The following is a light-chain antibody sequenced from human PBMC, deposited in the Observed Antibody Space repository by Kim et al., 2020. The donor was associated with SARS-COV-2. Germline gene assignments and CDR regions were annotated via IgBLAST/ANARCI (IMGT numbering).Light chain of an antibody. CDR2: DVT. Sequence: QSALTQPRSVSGSPGQSVTISCTGTSSDVGGYDYVSWYQQHPGKAPKIIIYDVTKRPSGVPDRFSASKYGNTASLTISGLQADDEADYYCCSYAGSPPYVFGSGTKVTVL. J-gene: IGLJ1*01. CDR3: CSYAGSPPYV. CDR1: SSDVGGYDY. V-gene: IGLV2-11*01.